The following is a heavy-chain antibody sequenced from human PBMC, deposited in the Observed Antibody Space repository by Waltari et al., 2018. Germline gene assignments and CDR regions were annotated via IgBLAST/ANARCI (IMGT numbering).Heavy chain of an antibody. CDR2: ISFDESNE. V-gene: IGHV3-30*18. D-gene: IGHD3-3*01. J-gene: IGHJ6*03. CDR3: AKGGHYDFWSGYYMDV. Sequence: QVQLVESGGGVVQPGMSLRLSCAASAFSFSTYAMHWVRQAPGKGLEWLAVISFDESNEYYADSVKGRFTISKDSSKNTLYLQMSSLRPDDTAVYYCAKGGHYDFWSGYYMDVWGKGTTVTVSS. CDR1: AFSFSTYA.